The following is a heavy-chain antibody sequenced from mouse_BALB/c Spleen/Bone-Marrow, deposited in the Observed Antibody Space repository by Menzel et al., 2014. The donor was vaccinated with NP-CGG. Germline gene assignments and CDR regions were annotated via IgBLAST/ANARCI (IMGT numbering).Heavy chain of an antibody. V-gene: IGHV1-80*01. CDR2: IYPGDGET. D-gene: IGHD2-10*02. CDR1: GYPFSSYW. Sequence: VQLQQSGDELVRPGSSVKISCKASGYPFSSYWMSWVKQRPGRGLEWIGQIYPGDGETNYNGKFKGNATLTADKSSXTAYMQLISLTSEDSAVYFGARKYGDYWGQGTTLTVSS. J-gene: IGHJ2*01. CDR3: ARKYGDY.